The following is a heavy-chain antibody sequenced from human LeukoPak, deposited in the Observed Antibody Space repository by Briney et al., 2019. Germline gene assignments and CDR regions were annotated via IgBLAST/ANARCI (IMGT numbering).Heavy chain of an antibody. CDR3: ARDIGDSSGPRRYNWFDP. CDR1: GYTFTGYY. D-gene: IGHD3-22*01. CDR2: IIPILGIA. V-gene: IGHV1-69*10. Sequence: GASVKVSCKASGYTFTGYYMHWVRQAPGQGLEWMGCIIPILGIANYAQKFQGRVTITADKSTSTAYMELSSLRSEDTAVYYCARDIGDSSGPRRYNWFDPWGQGTLVTVSS. J-gene: IGHJ5*02.